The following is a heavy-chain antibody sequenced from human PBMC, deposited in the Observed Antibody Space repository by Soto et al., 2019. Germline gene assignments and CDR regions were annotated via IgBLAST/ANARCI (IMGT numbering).Heavy chain of an antibody. CDR3: AHKSGRYPKYYFDY. Sequence: QITLKESGPTLVKPTQTLTLTCTFSGFSLRTSAMGVGWIRQPPGKALEWLALISWDDDKRYSPSLKSRLTITKDTSKNQVVLTMTNMDPVDTATYYCAHKSGRYPKYYFDYWGQGTLVTVSS. V-gene: IGHV2-5*02. D-gene: IGHD1-26*01. CDR2: ISWDDDK. J-gene: IGHJ4*02. CDR1: GFSLRTSAMG.